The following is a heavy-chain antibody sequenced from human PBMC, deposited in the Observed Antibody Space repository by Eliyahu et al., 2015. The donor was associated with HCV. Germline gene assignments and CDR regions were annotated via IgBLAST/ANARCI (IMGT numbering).Heavy chain of an antibody. J-gene: IGHJ5*02. D-gene: IGHD6-25*01. V-gene: IGHV3-30*18. Sequence: QVQLVESGGGVVQPGRSLRLSCAASGFTFSSSGMHWVRQAPGKGLEWVAVISYHGINKYYADSVKGRFTISRDNSKSTLYLQMDSLRADDTAVYYCAKYLTSGYYGDWLDPWGQGTLVTVSS. CDR2: ISYHGINK. CDR1: GFTFSSSG. CDR3: AKYLTSGYYGDWLDP.